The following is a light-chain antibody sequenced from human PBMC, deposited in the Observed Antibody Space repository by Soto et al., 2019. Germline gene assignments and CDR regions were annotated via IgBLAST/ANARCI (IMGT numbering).Light chain of an antibody. V-gene: IGLV2-14*01. J-gene: IGLJ1*01. CDR1: SSDVGGYNY. CDR3: XXXXXSXXXX. CDR2: DVS. Sequence: QSVLTQPASVSGSPGQSITISCTGTSSDVGGYNYVSWYQQHPGKAPKLIIYDVSNRPSGVSNRFSGSKSGNTASLTISGLQXEDEAXXXXXXXXXSXXXXXGTGTXVT.